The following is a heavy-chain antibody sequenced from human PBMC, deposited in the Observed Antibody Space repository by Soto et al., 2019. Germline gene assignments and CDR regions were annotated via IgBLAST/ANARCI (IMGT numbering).Heavy chain of an antibody. Sequence: ASVKVSCKVSGYTLTELSMHWVRQAPGKGLEWMGGFDPEDGETIYAQKFQGRVTMTEDTSTDTAYMELTSVTAADTALYYCVSYGSGTYYSGYSFDFWSQGSLVTVSS. J-gene: IGHJ4*02. CDR2: FDPEDGET. CDR1: GYTLTELS. D-gene: IGHD3-10*01. V-gene: IGHV1-24*01. CDR3: VSYGSGTYYSGYSFDF.